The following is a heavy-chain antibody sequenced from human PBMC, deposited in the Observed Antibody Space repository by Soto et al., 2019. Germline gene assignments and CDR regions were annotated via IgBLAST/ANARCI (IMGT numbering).Heavy chain of an antibody. V-gene: IGHV3-11*01. CDR3: ARAAQFNYGGNSGFDH. J-gene: IGHJ4*02. CDR2: ISSIGDII. CDR1: GFTFSDYY. D-gene: IGHD4-17*01. Sequence: GGSLSLSCAASGFTFSDYYMTWIRQAPGKGLEWVSYISSIGDIIYYADSVKGRFTISRDNAKNSLYLQMNSLRAEDTAVHYCARAAQFNYGGNSGFDHWGQGTLVTVS.